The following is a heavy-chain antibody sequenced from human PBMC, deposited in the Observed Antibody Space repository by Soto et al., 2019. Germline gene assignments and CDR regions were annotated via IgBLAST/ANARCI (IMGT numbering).Heavy chain of an antibody. CDR2: INAGNGNT. D-gene: IGHD3-10*01. V-gene: IGHV1-3*01. J-gene: IGHJ4*02. CDR3: SRVDPGETSPFDH. Sequence: ASVKVSCKASGYTFTSYAMHWVRQAPGQRLEWMGWINAGNGNTKYSQKFQGRVTMTRDTSTSTVYMELSSLRSEDTAVYYCSRVDPGETSPFDHWGRGTLVTGSS. CDR1: GYTFTSYA.